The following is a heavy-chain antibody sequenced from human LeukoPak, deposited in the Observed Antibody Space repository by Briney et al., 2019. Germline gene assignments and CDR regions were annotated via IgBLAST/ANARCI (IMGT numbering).Heavy chain of an antibody. CDR3: GRSFGNYYGSGTPPLYFDY. Sequence: ASVKVSCKASGYTFTNYGISWLRQAPGQGLEWIGWISAYNGNIRYAQNLQGRVTMTTDTSTSTAYMELRSLRSDDTAVYYCGRSFGNYYGSGTPPLYFDYWGQGTLVTVSS. CDR1: GYTFTNYG. J-gene: IGHJ4*02. V-gene: IGHV1-18*01. D-gene: IGHD3-10*01. CDR2: ISAYNGNI.